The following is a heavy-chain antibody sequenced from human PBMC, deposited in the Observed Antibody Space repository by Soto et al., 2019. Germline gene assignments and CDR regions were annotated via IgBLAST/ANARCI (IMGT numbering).Heavy chain of an antibody. CDR1: GFTFSSYG. CDR3: AKDGPRYCSSTSCFNYYYYYGMDV. V-gene: IGHV3-30*18. CDR2: ISYDGSNK. Sequence: QVQLVESGGGVVQPGRSLRLSCAASGFTFSSYGMHWVRQAPGKGLEWVAVISYDGSNKYYADSVKGRFTISRDNSKNTLYLQMNSLRAEDTAVYYCAKDGPRYCSSTSCFNYYYYYGMDVWSQGTTVTVSS. J-gene: IGHJ6*02. D-gene: IGHD2-2*01.